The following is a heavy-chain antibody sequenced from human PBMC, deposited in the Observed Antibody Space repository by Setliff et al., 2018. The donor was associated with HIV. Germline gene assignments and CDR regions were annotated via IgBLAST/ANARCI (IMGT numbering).Heavy chain of an antibody. CDR3: ARGTYYYETSGYHYDKTWAGTCFDY. D-gene: IGHD3-22*01. CDR1: GYSSSSGYY. V-gene: IGHV4-38-2*01. Sequence: SETLSLTCGVSGYSSSSGYYWGWIRQPPGKGLEWIGSIYHSGSTYYNPSLKSRVTISLDKSKNQFSLKLTSVTAADTAVYYCARGTYYYETSGYHYDKTWAGTCFDYWGQGTLVTVSP. J-gene: IGHJ4*02. CDR2: IYHSGST.